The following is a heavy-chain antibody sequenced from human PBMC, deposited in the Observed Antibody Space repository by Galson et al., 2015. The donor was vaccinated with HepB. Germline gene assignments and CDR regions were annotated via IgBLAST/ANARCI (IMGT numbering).Heavy chain of an antibody. J-gene: IGHJ4*01. CDR1: GFSFNRHA. D-gene: IGHD1-26*01. Sequence: SLRLSCAGSGFSFNRHAMHWVRQAPGKGLEWVAVISYDGSNKYYGDSVKGRFTISRDNLNNAVSLQKDSLRAGDTALYYCARSREEWDLLGLSFDYWGHGTLVTVSS. CDR2: ISYDGSNK. V-gene: IGHV3-30*04. CDR3: ARSREEWDLLGLSFDY.